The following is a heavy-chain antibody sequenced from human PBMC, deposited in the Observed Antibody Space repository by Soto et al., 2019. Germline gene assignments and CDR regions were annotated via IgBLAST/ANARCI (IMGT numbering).Heavy chain of an antibody. CDR1: GYTFTSYA. CDR3: ARDRYSNFDY. Sequence: ASVKVSCKASGYTFTSYAIHWVRQAPGQRLEWMGWINAGSGNTKYSQKFQGRVTITRDTSASTAYMELSSLRSEDTAVYYCARDRYSNFDYWGQGILVTVS. CDR2: INAGSGNT. V-gene: IGHV1-3*01. D-gene: IGHD4-4*01. J-gene: IGHJ4*02.